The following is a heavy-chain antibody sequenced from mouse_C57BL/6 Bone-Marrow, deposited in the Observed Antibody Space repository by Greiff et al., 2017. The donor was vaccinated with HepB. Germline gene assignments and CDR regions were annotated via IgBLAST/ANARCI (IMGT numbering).Heavy chain of an antibody. CDR2: ISYDGSN. J-gene: IGHJ4*01. CDR1: GYSITSGYY. D-gene: IGHD2-3*01. Sequence: EVKVEESGPGLVKPSPSLSLTCSVTGYSITSGYYWNWIRQFPGNQLEWMGYISYDGSNNYNPSLKNRNPITRDTSTNQFFLKLNSVTTEDTATYYCARGSLYDGYSLYAMDYGGQGTSVTVSS. V-gene: IGHV3-6*01. CDR3: ARGSLYDGYSLYAMDY.